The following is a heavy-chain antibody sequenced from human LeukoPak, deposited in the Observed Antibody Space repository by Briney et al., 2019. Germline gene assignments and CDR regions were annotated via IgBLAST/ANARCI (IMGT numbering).Heavy chain of an antibody. V-gene: IGHV3-21*01. CDR2: ISSSSSYI. D-gene: IGHD6-13*01. CDR1: GFTFSSYS. J-gene: IGHJ6*02. CDR3: ARDRVGYENGMDV. Sequence: GGSLRLSCAASGFTFSSYSMNWVRQAPGKGLEWVSSISSSSSYIYYADSVKGRFTISRDNAKNSLCLQMNSLRAEDTAVYYCARDRVGYENGMDVWGQGTTVTVSS.